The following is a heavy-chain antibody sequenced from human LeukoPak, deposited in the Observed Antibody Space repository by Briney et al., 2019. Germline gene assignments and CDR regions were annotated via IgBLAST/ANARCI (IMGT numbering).Heavy chain of an antibody. Sequence: GGSLRLSCAASGFTFNNYAMHWVRQAPGKGLEWVAVISYDGSNKYYADSVKGRFTISRDNSKNTLYLQMNSLRAEDTAVYYCAKVPHPYSSGWYGGFFDYWGQGTLITDSS. CDR2: ISYDGSNK. V-gene: IGHV3-30*18. J-gene: IGHJ4*02. D-gene: IGHD6-19*01. CDR1: GFTFNNYA. CDR3: AKVPHPYSSGWYGGFFDY.